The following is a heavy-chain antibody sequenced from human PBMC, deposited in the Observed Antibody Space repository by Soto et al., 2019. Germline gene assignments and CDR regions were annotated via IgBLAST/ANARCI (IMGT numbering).Heavy chain of an antibody. CDR3: AKKNRDDYDNSGYYSA. J-gene: IGHJ5*02. V-gene: IGHV4-28*01. CDR2: IYYSGST. Sequence: PSGTLSLTCAVSGYSISSTNWWGWIRQPPGKGLEWIGFIYYSGSTYYNPSLKSRVTMSVDTSKNQFSLNLSSVTAVDTAVYYCAKKNRDDYDNSGYYSAWGQGTLVTVS. CDR1: GYSISSTNW. D-gene: IGHD3-22*01.